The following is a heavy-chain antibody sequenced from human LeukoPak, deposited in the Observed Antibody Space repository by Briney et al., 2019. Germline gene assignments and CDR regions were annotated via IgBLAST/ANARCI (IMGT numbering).Heavy chain of an antibody. J-gene: IGHJ4*02. V-gene: IGHV3-30-3*01. CDR2: ISYDGSNK. D-gene: IGHD3-3*01. CDR3: AKDQITIFGVVFGPPDY. CDR1: GFTFSSYA. Sequence: GRSLRLSCAASGFTFSSYAMHWVRQAPGKGLEWVAVISYDGSNKYYADSVKGRFTISRDNSKNTLYLQMNSLRAEDTAVYYCAKDQITIFGVVFGPPDYWGQGTLVTVSS.